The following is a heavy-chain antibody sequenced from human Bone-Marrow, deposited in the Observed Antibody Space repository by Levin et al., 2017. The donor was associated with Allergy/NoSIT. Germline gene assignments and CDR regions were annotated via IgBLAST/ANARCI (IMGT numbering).Heavy chain of an antibody. Sequence: ASVKVSCKGSGYSFTSYWIGWVRQMPGKGLEWMGIIYPGDSDTRYSPSFQGQVTISADKSISTAYLQWSSLKASDTAMYYCARHFHHANSTYYYYGMDVWGQGTTVTVSS. CDR1: GYSFTSYW. J-gene: IGHJ6*02. CDR2: IYPGDSDT. D-gene: IGHD4-23*01. V-gene: IGHV5-51*01. CDR3: ARHFHHANSTYYYYGMDV.